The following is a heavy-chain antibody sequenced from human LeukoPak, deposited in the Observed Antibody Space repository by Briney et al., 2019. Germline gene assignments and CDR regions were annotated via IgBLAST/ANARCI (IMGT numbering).Heavy chain of an antibody. J-gene: IGHJ4*02. CDR1: GGSISSYY. D-gene: IGHD2-15*01. V-gene: IGHV4-59*01. CDR3: ARVPLYCGGGSCYPYYFEY. CDR2: IYYSGNT. Sequence: SETLFLTCTVSGGSISSYYWSWIRQPPGKGLEWIGYIYYSGNTNYNPSLKSRVTISVDTSKNQLSLKLSSVTDADTAVYYCARVPLYCGGGSCYPYYFEYWGQGTLVTVSS.